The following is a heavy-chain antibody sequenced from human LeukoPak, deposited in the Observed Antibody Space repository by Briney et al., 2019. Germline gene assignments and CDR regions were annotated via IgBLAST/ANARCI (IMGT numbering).Heavy chain of an antibody. CDR3: ARDQPPPDYYDSSGYLDP. J-gene: IGHJ5*02. Sequence: GASVKVSCKASGYTFTSYGISWVRQAPGQGLEWMGWISAYNGNTNYAQKLQGRVTMTTDTSTSTAYMELSSLRSEDTAVYYCARDQPPPDYYDSSGYLDPWGQGTLVTVSS. CDR2: ISAYNGNT. CDR1: GYTFTSYG. V-gene: IGHV1-18*01. D-gene: IGHD3-22*01.